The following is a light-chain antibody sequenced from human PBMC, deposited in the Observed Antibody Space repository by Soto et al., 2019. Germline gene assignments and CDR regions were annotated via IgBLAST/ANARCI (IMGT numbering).Light chain of an antibody. CDR3: ISYTGSSTSYV. CDR2: GVS. J-gene: IGLJ6*01. CDR1: RRDIGSYNY. V-gene: IGLV2-14*01. Sequence: QSVLTQPASVSGSPGQSITISCSGTRRDIGSYNYVAWYQQFPGKTPKILIYGVSNRPSVVSSRFAGYKSGTTASLTLAGLQAEDDDDYYGISYTGSSTSYVFGSGTKVTVL.